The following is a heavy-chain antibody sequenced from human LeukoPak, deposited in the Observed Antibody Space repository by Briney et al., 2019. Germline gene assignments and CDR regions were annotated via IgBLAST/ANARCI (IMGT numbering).Heavy chain of an antibody. J-gene: IGHJ4*02. V-gene: IGHV3-64D*06. CDR3: ARGAPLGLRTHFDY. CDR2: ISSNGATT. Sequence: GGSLRLSCSASGFTFNRFYLHWVRQAPGKGLEFVSHISSNGATTYYADSVKGRFTISRDNSKNTLYLQMSSLRADDTAVYYCARGAPLGLRTHFDYWGQGTLVTVSS. D-gene: IGHD1-1*01. CDR1: GFTFNRFY.